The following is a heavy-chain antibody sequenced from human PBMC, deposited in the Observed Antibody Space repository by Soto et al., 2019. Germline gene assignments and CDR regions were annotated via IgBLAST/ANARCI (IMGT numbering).Heavy chain of an antibody. D-gene: IGHD3-9*01. V-gene: IGHV1-18*01. CDR2: ISAYNGNT. CDR1: GYTFISYG. J-gene: IGHJ4*02. Sequence: QVQLVHSGAEVKKPGASVKVSCKASGYTFISYGISWVRQAPGQGLEWMGWISAYNGNTNYAQKLQGRVTMTTDTSTSTAYMELRSLRSDDTAVYYCARENDILTGYYSPLFDFWGQGTLVTVSS. CDR3: ARENDILTGYYSPLFDF.